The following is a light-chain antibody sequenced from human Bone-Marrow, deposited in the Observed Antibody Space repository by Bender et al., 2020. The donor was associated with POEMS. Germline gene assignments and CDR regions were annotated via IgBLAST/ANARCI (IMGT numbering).Light chain of an antibody. CDR1: SLRRFF. Sequence: SSELTQDPAVSVALGQTAKITCQGDSLRRFFANWYQQKPGQAPILVIYGKYNRPSGIPDRFSASSSGNTASLTITGAQAEDEAGYFCNSRDSSGDHVVFGGGTKLTVL. V-gene: IGLV3-19*01. J-gene: IGLJ3*02. CDR2: GKY. CDR3: NSRDSSGDHVV.